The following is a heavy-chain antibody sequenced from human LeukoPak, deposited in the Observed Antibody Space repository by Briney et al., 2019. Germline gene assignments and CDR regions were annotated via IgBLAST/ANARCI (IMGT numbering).Heavy chain of an antibody. J-gene: IGHJ6*02. CDR3: ARDRITMVRGVISPKQYYYYGMDV. CDR2: INHSGST. Sequence: SETLSLTCAVYGGSFSGFYWSWIRQPPGKGLEWIGEINHSGSTNYNPSLKSRVTISVDTSKYQFSLKLSSVTAADTAVYYCARDRITMVRGVISPKQYYYYGMDVWGQGTTVTVSS. V-gene: IGHV4-34*01. D-gene: IGHD3-10*01. CDR1: GGSFSGFY.